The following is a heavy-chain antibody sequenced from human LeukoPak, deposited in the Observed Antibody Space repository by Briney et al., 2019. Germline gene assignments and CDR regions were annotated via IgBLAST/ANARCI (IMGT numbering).Heavy chain of an antibody. D-gene: IGHD6-6*01. CDR3: ARETLLPGIAAGHDY. CDR2: IRYDGSNK. Sequence: PGGSLRLSCAASGFTFSSYGMHWVRQAPGKGLEWVAFIRYDGSNKYYADSVKGRFTISRDNSKNTLYLQMNSLRAEDTAVYYCARETLLPGIAAGHDYWGQGTLVTVSS. V-gene: IGHV3-30*02. J-gene: IGHJ4*02. CDR1: GFTFSSYG.